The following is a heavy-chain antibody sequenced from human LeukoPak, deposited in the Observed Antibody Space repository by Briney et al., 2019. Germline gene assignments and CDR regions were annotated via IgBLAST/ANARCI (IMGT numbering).Heavy chain of an antibody. J-gene: IGHJ4*02. CDR3: AIPKTTVTRGENFDY. CDR2: ISYDGSNK. Sequence: VRTLSPSCALSLLTFTGFGMHTVAEAPGTGLKRGAVISYDGSNKYYADSVKGRFIISRDNSKNTLYLQMNSLRAEDTAEYYCAIPKTTVTRGENFDYGGQGTLVTVSS. D-gene: IGHD4-4*01. V-gene: IGHV3-30*03. CDR1: LLTFTGFG.